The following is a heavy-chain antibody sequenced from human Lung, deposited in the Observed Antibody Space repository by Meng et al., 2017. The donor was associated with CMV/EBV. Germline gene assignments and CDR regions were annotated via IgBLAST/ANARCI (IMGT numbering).Heavy chain of an antibody. J-gene: IGHJ5*02. D-gene: IGHD3-3*01. V-gene: IGHV4-34*01. CDR2: INHSGST. Sequence: SXTXSLXCAVYGGSFSGYYWSWIRQPPGKGLEWIGEINHSGSTNYNPSLKSRVTISVDTSKNQFSLKLSSVTAADTAVYYCARGRRGGFLEWLLSGNWFDPXGQGXLVTGSS. CDR3: ARGRRGGFLEWLLSGNWFDP. CDR1: GGSFSGYY.